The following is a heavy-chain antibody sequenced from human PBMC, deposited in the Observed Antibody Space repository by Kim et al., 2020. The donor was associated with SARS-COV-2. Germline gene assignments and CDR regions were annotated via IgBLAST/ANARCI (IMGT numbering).Heavy chain of an antibody. CDR3: AKDLDSSGAFDP. D-gene: IGHD3-22*01. J-gene: IGHJ5*02. CDR2: ISYDGSNK. Sequence: GGSLRLSCAASGFTFSSYGMHWVRQAPGKGLEWVAVISYDGSNKYYADSVKGRFTISRDNSKNTLYLQMNSLRAEDTAVYYCAKDLDSSGAFDPWGQGTLVTVSS. CDR1: GFTFSSYG. V-gene: IGHV3-30*18.